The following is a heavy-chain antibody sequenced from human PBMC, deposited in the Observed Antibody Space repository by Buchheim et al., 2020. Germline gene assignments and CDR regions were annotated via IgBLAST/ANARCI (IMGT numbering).Heavy chain of an antibody. Sequence: QVQLQESGPGLVKPSETLSLTCTVSGGSISGYNWNWIRQPPGKGLEWTGFINYSGRTNSNPSLRSRVSISVDTSKNQFSLKLTSVTAADTAVYYCARTGGDHQGGDYWGQGTL. D-gene: IGHD4-17*01. CDR3: ARTGGDHQGGDY. CDR2: INYSGRT. CDR1: GGSISGYN. J-gene: IGHJ4*02. V-gene: IGHV4-59*01.